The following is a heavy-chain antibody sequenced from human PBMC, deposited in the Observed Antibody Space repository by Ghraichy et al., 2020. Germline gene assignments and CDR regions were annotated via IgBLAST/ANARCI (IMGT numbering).Heavy chain of an antibody. Sequence: SETLSLTCAVYGGSFSGYYWIWVRQPPGKGLEWIGEITHSGSINYNPSLKSRVTISTDTSKKHFSLKLNSVTAADTAVYYCARDYSHWGQGTLVTVSS. CDR2: ITHSGSI. CDR1: GGSFSGYY. CDR3: ARDYSH. J-gene: IGHJ4*02. V-gene: IGHV4-34*01. D-gene: IGHD4-11*01.